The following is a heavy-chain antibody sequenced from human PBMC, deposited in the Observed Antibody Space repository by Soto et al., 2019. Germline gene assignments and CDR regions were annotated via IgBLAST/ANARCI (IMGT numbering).Heavy chain of an antibody. CDR3: ARGGHCTNGVCSALDY. Sequence: SETLSLTCTVSGGSISTYYWSWFRQPPGKGLEWIGYIYYGGSANYNPSLKSRVTISVDTSKKQFSLKLSSVTAADTAVYYCARGGHCTNGVCSALDYWGQGTLVTVS. V-gene: IGHV4-59*08. CDR2: IYYGGSA. J-gene: IGHJ4*02. CDR1: GGSISTYY. D-gene: IGHD2-8*01.